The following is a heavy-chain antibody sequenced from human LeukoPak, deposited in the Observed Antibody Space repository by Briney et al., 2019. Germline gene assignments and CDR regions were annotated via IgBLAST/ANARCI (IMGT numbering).Heavy chain of an antibody. J-gene: IGHJ4*02. V-gene: IGHV3-33*01. Sequence: GGSLRLSCAASGFTSSSYGMHWVRQAPGKGLEWVAVIWYDGSNKYYADSVKGRFTISRDNSKNTLYLQMNSLRAEDTAVYYCARGYYDSSGYAPPNYWGQGTLVTVSS. CDR1: GFTSSSYG. D-gene: IGHD3-22*01. CDR2: IWYDGSNK. CDR3: ARGYYDSSGYAPPNY.